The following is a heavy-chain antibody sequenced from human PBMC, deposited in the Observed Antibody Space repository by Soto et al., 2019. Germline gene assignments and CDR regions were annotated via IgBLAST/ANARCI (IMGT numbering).Heavy chain of an antibody. CDR2: ISGSGGST. Sequence: GSLRLSCAASGFTFSSYAMSWVRQAPGKGLEWVSAISGSGGSTYYADSVKGRFTISRDNSKNTLYLQMNSLRAEDTAVYYCAKNIFDDFWSGYYIHYYYYMHVWGKGTTVTVSS. J-gene: IGHJ6*03. D-gene: IGHD3-3*01. V-gene: IGHV3-23*01. CDR1: GFTFSSYA. CDR3: AKNIFDDFWSGYYIHYYYYMHV.